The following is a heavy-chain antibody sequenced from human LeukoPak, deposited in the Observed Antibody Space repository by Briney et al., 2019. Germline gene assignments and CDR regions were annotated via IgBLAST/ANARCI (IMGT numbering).Heavy chain of an antibody. CDR2: IKSKTDGGTT. D-gene: IGHD6-19*01. V-gene: IGHV3-15*01. CDR3: TISRSGWYKEDFDY. J-gene: IGHJ4*02. Sequence: GGSLRLSCAASGFTFSNAWMSWVRQAPGKGLEWVGRIKSKTDGGTTDYAAPVKGRFTTSRDDSKNTLYLQMNSLKTEDTAVYYCTISRSGWYKEDFDYWGQGTLVTVSS. CDR1: GFTFSNAW.